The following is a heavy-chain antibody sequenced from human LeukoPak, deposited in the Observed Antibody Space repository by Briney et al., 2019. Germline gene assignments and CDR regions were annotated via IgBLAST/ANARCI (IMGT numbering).Heavy chain of an antibody. V-gene: IGHV3-23*01. CDR1: GFTFSSYA. J-gene: IGHJ4*02. Sequence: GGSLRLSCATSGFTFSSYAMSWVRQAPGKGLEWVSAISGSGGSAYYADSVKGRFTISRDNSKNTLYLQMNSLRAEDTAVYYCAKHRGQTTVLGYWGQGTLVTVSS. CDR3: AKHRGQTTVLGY. D-gene: IGHD4-17*01. CDR2: ISGSGGSA.